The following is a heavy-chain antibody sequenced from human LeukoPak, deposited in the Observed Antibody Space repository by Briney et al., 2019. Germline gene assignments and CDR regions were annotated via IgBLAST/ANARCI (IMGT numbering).Heavy chain of an antibody. CDR2: IYYSGSI. V-gene: IGHV4-59*01. CDR1: GGSITSYY. Sequence: PSETLSLTCTVSGGSITSYYWSWIRQPPGKRLEWIGYIYYSGSINYNPSLQSRVTISVDTSKNQFSLKLSSVTAADAAVYYCARALYYVWYFDLWGRGTLVTVSS. J-gene: IGHJ2*01. D-gene: IGHD1-26*01. CDR3: ARALYYVWYFDL.